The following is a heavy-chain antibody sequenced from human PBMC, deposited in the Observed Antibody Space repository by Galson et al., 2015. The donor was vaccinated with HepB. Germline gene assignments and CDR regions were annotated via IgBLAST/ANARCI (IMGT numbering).Heavy chain of an antibody. CDR3: TTDAIDYDILTGYSYGMDV. J-gene: IGHJ6*02. CDR1: GFTFSNAW. V-gene: IGHV3-15*07. Sequence: SLRLSCAASGFTFSNAWMNWVRQAPGKGLEWVGRIKSKTDGGTTDYAAPVKGRFTISRDDSKNTLYLQMNSLKTEDTAVYYCTTDAIDYDILTGYSYGMDVWGQGTTVTVSS. CDR2: IKSKTDGGTT. D-gene: IGHD3-9*01.